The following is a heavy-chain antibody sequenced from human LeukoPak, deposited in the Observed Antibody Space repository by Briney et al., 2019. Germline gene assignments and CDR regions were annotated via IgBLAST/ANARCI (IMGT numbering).Heavy chain of an antibody. V-gene: IGHV4-34*01. D-gene: IGHD3-10*01. Sequence: SETLSLTCAVYGGSFSGYYWSWIRQPPGKGLEWIGEINHSGSTNYNPSLKSRVTISVDTSKNQFSLKLSSVTAADTAVYYCARLFKRYYYYMDVWGKGTTVTVSS. CDR1: GGSFSGYY. CDR2: INHSGST. CDR3: ARLFKRYYYYMDV. J-gene: IGHJ6*03.